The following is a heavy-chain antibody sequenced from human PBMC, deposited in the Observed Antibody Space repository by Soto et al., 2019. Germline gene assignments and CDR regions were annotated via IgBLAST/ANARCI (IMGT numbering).Heavy chain of an antibody. V-gene: IGHV1-46*01. J-gene: IGHJ4*02. D-gene: IGHD3-22*01. CDR3: ARGYFPLKYDHDSSDDYPY. CDR2: INPSGGST. CDR1: GYTFTSYY. Sequence: ASVKVSCKASGYTFTSYYMHWVRQAPGQGLEWMGIINPSGGSTSYAQNFQDRVTFTRDTSASTAYMELSSLTSEDTAVYYCARGYFPLKYDHDSSDDYPYWAQGTLVTVSS.